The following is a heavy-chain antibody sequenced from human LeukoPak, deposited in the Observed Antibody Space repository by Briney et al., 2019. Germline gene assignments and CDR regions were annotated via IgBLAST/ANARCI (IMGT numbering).Heavy chain of an antibody. CDR1: GFTFNSYW. CDR3: ARDRPGYSSSWEYFQH. D-gene: IGHD6-13*01. V-gene: IGHV3-7*01. J-gene: IGHJ1*01. Sequence: GGSLRLSCAASGFTFNSYWMSWVRQAPGKGLEWVANIKQDGSEKYYVDSVKGRFTISRDNAKNSLYLQMNSLRAEDTAVYFCARDRPGYSSSWEYFQHWGQGTLVTVSS. CDR2: IKQDGSEK.